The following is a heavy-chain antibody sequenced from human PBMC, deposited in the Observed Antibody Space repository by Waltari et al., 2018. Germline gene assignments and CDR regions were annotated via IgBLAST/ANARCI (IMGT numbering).Heavy chain of an antibody. D-gene: IGHD2-8*02. Sequence: QLQLQESGSGLVKPSQTLSLTCAVSGGATTSGGYSRSWTLQPPGKGLEWIWYIYHSGSTFYNPSLKSRVTISVDRSKNQFSLKLSSVTAADTAVYYCARRYCTGGVCYFDYWGQGTLVTVSS. CDR2: IYHSGST. V-gene: IGHV4-30-2*01. CDR1: GGATTSGGYS. J-gene: IGHJ4*02. CDR3: ARRYCTGGVCYFDY.